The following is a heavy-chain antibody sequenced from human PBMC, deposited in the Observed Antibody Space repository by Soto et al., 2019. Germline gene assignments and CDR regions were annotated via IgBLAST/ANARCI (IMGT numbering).Heavy chain of an antibody. J-gene: IGHJ5*02. CDR3: AKVNDFWSARKKGWFDP. V-gene: IGHV3-23*01. D-gene: IGHD3-3*01. CDR2: ISAGGGST. Sequence: EVQLLESGGGLVQPGGSLRLSCAASRFTFSSYVMSWVRQGPGKGLDWVAIISAGGGSTYYADSVKGRFTISRDNSKNTLYLQMNRLRVEDSAVYYCAKVNDFWSARKKGWFDPWGQGTLVTVSS. CDR1: RFTFSSYV.